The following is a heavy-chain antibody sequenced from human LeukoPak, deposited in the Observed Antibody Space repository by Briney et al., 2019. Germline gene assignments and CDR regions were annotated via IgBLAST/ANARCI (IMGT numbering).Heavy chain of an antibody. CDR1: GFTFSNAW. CDR2: IKSKRDGGTT. CDR3: ARDRPTGSYYSIDY. V-gene: IGHV3-15*01. Sequence: GGSLRLSCAASGFTFSNAWMSWVRQAPGKGLEWVGRIKSKRDGGTTDYAAPVKGRFTISRDDSKNTLYLQMNSLRVEDTAIYYCARDRPTGSYYSIDYWGQGTLATVSS. D-gene: IGHD1-26*01. J-gene: IGHJ4*02.